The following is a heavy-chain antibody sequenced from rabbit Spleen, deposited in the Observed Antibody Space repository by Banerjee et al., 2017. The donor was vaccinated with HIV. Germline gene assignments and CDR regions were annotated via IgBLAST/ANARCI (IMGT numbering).Heavy chain of an antibody. CDR3: VRDTSSSFSSYGMDL. CDR2: IYVGSSSNT. CDR1: GFSFNNNYW. Sequence: QEQLEESGGDLVKPEGSLTLTCTASGFSFNNNYWISWVRQAPGKGLEWIGCIYVGSSSNTYSATWAKGRFTISKTSSTTVTLQMTSLTAADTATYFCVRDTSSSFSSYGMDLWGQGTLVTVS. D-gene: IGHD1-1*01. J-gene: IGHJ6*01. V-gene: IGHV1S45*01.